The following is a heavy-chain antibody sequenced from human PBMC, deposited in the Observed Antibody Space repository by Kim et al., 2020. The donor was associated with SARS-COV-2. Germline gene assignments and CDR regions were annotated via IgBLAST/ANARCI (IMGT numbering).Heavy chain of an antibody. CDR3: ARAPARSIAARWYDY. D-gene: IGHD6-6*01. J-gene: IGHJ4*02. Sequence: PSLKSRVTISVDKSKNQFSLKLSSVTAADTAVYYCARAPARSIAARWYDYWGQGTLVTVSS. V-gene: IGHV4-4*02.